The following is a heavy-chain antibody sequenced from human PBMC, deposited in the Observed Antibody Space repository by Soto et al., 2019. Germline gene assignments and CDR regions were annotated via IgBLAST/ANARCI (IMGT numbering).Heavy chain of an antibody. CDR2: VYYSGST. J-gene: IGHJ4*02. V-gene: IGHV4-39*01. CDR1: GGFVTSGSYY. Sequence: SETLSLTCAVYGGFVTSGSYYWSWVRQPPGKGLEWIGSVYYSGSTYYNPSLESRVTISVDKSKNQFSLKLMSLSAADTAVYYCGRLEGLATISYYFDYWGQGALVTVSS. D-gene: IGHD3-9*01. CDR3: GRLEGLATISYYFDY.